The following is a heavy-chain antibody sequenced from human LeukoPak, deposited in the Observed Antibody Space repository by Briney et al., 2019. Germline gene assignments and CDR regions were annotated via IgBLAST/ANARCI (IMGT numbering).Heavy chain of an antibody. CDR2: IKQDGSDT. Sequence: GGSLRLSCAASGFTFSSYWMSWVRQAPGKGLEWVANIKQDGSDTYYVDSVKGRFTISRDNAKSSLYLQMNSLRAGDTAVYYCAREERYYDILTGYYREYYYYYMDVWGKGTTVTVSS. J-gene: IGHJ6*03. CDR3: AREERYYDILTGYYREYYYYYMDV. D-gene: IGHD3-9*01. V-gene: IGHV3-7*01. CDR1: GFTFSSYW.